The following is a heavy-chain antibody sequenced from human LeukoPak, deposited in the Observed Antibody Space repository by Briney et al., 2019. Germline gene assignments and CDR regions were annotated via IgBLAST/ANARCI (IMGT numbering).Heavy chain of an antibody. D-gene: IGHD3-10*01. Sequence: SETLTLTCTVSGGSISSYYWSWIRQPPGKGLEWIGYIYYSGSTNYNPSLKSRVTISVDTSKNQFSLKLSSVTAADTAVYYCARESRDWFDPWGQGTLVTVSS. CDR1: GGSISSYY. CDR2: IYYSGST. J-gene: IGHJ5*02. CDR3: ARESRDWFDP. V-gene: IGHV4-59*01.